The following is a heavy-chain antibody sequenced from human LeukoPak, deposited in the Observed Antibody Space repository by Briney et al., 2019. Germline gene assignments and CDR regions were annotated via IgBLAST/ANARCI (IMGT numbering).Heavy chain of an antibody. D-gene: IGHD5-18*01. CDR3: ARDHPQRVGYSYGAFDY. V-gene: IGHV3-53*01. CDR1: GFTVSSNY. Sequence: GGSLRPSCAASGFTVSSNYMSWVRQAPGKGLEWVSVIYSGGSTYYADSVKGRFTISRDNSKNTLYLQMNSLRAEDTAVYYCARDHPQRVGYSYGAFDYWGQGTLVTVSS. CDR2: IYSGGST. J-gene: IGHJ4*02.